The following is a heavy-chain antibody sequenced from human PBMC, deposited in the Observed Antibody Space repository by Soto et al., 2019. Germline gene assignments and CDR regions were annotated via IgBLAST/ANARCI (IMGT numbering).Heavy chain of an antibody. CDR1: GFTFSSYA. CDR2: ISGSGGST. J-gene: IGHJ3*02. V-gene: IGHV3-23*01. Sequence: GGSLRLSCAASGFTFSSYAMSWVRQAPGKGLEWVSAISGSGGSTYYADSVKGRLTISRDKSKNTLYLQMNSLRAEDTAVYYCAKVSRSSSSSGGAFDIWGQGTMVTVSS. CDR3: AKVSRSSSSSGGAFDI. D-gene: IGHD6-6*01.